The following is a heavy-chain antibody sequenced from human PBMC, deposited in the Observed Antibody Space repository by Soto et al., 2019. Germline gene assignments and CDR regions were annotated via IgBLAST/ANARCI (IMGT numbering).Heavy chain of an antibody. D-gene: IGHD3-22*01. Sequence: QVQLVESGGGVVQPGRSLRLSCAASGFTFSSYGMHWVRQAPGKGLEWVAVIWYDGSNKYYADSVKGRFTISRDNSKNTLYLQMNSLRAEDTAVYYCARGARITMIGVAPDGAFDIWGQGTMVTVSS. V-gene: IGHV3-33*01. CDR3: ARGARITMIGVAPDGAFDI. CDR2: IWYDGSNK. J-gene: IGHJ3*02. CDR1: GFTFSSYG.